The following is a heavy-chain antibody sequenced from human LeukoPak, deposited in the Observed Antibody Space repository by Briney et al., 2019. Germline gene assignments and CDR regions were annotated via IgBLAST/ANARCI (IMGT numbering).Heavy chain of an antibody. CDR2: ISSSSNTI. D-gene: IGHD1-14*01. CDR1: GFTFSNYS. Sequence: GGSLRLSCAASGFTFSNYSMNWVRQAPGKGLEWVSYISSSSNTIYYADSVKGRFTISRDNAKNSLSLQMNSLRAEDTAVYYCAKVLPSSREDWGQGTLVTVSS. CDR3: AKVLPSSRED. V-gene: IGHV3-48*01. J-gene: IGHJ4*02.